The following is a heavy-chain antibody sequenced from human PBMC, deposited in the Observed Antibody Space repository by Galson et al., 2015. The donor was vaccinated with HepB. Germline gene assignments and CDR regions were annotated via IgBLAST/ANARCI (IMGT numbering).Heavy chain of an antibody. CDR1: GFTFSSYS. V-gene: IGHV3-21*01. D-gene: IGHD5-18*01. CDR3: ARDRGGYSYGRTSHPLDY. Sequence: LRLSCAASGFTFSSYSMNWVRQAPGKGLEWISSISSSSSYIYYADSVKGRFTISRDNAKNSLYLQMNSLRAEDTAVYYCARDRGGYSYGRTSHPLDYWGQGTLVTVSS. J-gene: IGHJ4*02. CDR2: ISSSSSYI.